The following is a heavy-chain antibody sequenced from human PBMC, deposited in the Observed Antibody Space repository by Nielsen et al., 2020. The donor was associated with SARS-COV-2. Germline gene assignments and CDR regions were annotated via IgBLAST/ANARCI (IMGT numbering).Heavy chain of an antibody. D-gene: IGHD3-22*01. CDR3: ARDSWDSLRYFVH. CDR1: GFTLSRYW. J-gene: IGHJ4*02. Sequence: GGSLRLSCAASGFTLSRYWMNWVRQVPGKGLAWVSRISSDGTKTTYADSVKGRFTISKDNTRNTLYLQMNSLRAEDTAVYYCARDSWDSLRYFVHWGQGAQVTVSS. CDR2: ISSDGTKT. V-gene: IGHV3-74*01.